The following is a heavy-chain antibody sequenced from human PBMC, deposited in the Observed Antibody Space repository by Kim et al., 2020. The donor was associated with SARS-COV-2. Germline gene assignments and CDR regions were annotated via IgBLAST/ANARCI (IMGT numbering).Heavy chain of an antibody. D-gene: IGHD6-19*01. CDR3: ARVGEGFLVGYSSGWYVPLDY. Sequence: LTISRDNSKNTLYMQMNSLRAEDTAVYYCARVGEGFLVGYSSGWYVPLDYWGQGTLVTVSS. J-gene: IGHJ4*02. V-gene: IGHV3-30*01.